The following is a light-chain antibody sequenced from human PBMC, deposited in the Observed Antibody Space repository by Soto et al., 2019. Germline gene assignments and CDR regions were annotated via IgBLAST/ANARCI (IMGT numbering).Light chain of an antibody. J-gene: IGKJ3*01. CDR2: AAS. V-gene: IGKV1-39*01. CDR1: QSISSY. Sequence: DIQMTQSPSSLSASVGDRVTITCRASQSISSYLNWYQQKPGKAPKLLIYAASSLQSGVPSRFSGSGSGTDFTLTISSLQPEDFATYYCQQSYSTLLGATFGPGTKVDIK. CDR3: QQSYSTLLGAT.